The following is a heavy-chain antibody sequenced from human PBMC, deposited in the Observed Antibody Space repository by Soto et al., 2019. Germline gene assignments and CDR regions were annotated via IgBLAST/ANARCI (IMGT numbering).Heavy chain of an antibody. V-gene: IGHV3-23*01. J-gene: IGHJ6*02. CDR3: AKGRNHYDSSGYYSFPLDV. CDR1: GFTFSTYR. Sequence: GGSLRLSCTASGFTFSTYRMSWVRQAPGKGLGWVSAITGYGGSTYYADSVKGRFTVSRDNSKNTLYLQMNSLRAEDTAVYYCAKGRNHYDSSGYYSFPLDVWGQGTTVTVSS. CDR2: ITGYGGST. D-gene: IGHD3-22*01.